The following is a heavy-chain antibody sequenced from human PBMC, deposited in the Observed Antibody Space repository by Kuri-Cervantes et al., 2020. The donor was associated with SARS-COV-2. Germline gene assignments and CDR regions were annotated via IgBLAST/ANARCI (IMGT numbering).Heavy chain of an antibody. J-gene: IGHJ3*02. Sequence: GSLRLSCAVYGGSFSGYYWSWIRQPPGKGLEWIGEINHSGSTNYNPSLKSRVTISVDTSKNQFSLKLSSVTAADTAVYYCARRYCTNGVCYIGAFDIWGQGTMVTVSS. CDR3: ARRYCTNGVCYIGAFDI. V-gene: IGHV4-34*01. CDR2: INHSGST. CDR1: GGSFSGYY. D-gene: IGHD2-8*01.